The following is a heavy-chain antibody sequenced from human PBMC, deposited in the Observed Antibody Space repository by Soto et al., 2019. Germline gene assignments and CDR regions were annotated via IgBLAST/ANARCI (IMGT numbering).Heavy chain of an antibody. J-gene: IGHJ4*02. D-gene: IGHD3-9*01. CDR2: IYYRGNA. Sequence: SDTLSLTCSVSDDSINSDKYYWGWIRQPPGKGLERIGSIYYRGNAYYNPSIQTRVTISLDKSKRQFSLKLNSVTAADSAVYFCARLEGLATISYYFDFWGPGVLVTVSS. CDR3: ARLEGLATISYYFDF. CDR1: DDSINSDKYY. V-gene: IGHV4-39*01.